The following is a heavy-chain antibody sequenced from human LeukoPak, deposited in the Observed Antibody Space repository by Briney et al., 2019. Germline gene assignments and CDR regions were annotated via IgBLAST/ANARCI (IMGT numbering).Heavy chain of an antibody. CDR2: IYRDGSS. Sequence: GGSLRLSCAASGISFSSHGMHWVRQAPGKGLEWVSVIYRDGSSYYAESVKGRFTISRDNSKNTLYIQMNSLRAEDTAVYYCARSFYDILIGYYQYFDYWGQGTLVTVSS. CDR1: GISFSSHG. V-gene: IGHV3-66*01. J-gene: IGHJ4*02. D-gene: IGHD3-9*01. CDR3: ARSFYDILIGYYQYFDY.